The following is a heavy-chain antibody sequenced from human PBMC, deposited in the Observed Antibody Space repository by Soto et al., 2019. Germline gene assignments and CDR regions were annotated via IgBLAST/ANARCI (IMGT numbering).Heavy chain of an antibody. J-gene: IGHJ4*02. V-gene: IGHV3-74*01. CDR1: GFTFSSYL. CDR3: ARLLQLPPDY. D-gene: IGHD5-12*01. Sequence: GGSLRLSCAASGFTFSSYLMHWVRQAPGKGLVWVSRINIDGSSTSYADSVKGRFTISRDNAKNTLYLQMNSLRAEDTAVYYCARLLQLPPDYWGQGTLVTVSS. CDR2: INIDGSST.